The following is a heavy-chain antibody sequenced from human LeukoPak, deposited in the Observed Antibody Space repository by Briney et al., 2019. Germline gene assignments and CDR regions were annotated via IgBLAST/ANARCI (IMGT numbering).Heavy chain of an antibody. CDR2: ISGSGGST. J-gene: IGHJ5*02. V-gene: IGHV3-23*01. CDR1: GFTFSSYA. Sequence: TGGSPRLSCAASGFTFSSYAMSWVRQAPGKGLEWVSAISGSGGSTYYADSVKGRFTISRDNSKNTLYLQMNSLRAEDTAVYYCAKDRGGYCSSTSCCTGIGWFDPWGQGTLVTVSS. D-gene: IGHD2-2*02. CDR3: AKDRGGYCSSTSCCTGIGWFDP.